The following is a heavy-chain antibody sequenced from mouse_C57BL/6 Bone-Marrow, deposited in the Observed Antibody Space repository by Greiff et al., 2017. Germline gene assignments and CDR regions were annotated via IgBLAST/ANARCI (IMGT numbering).Heavy chain of an antibody. CDR2: ILPGIGST. CDR3: AREGDGYRFAY. J-gene: IGHJ3*01. Sequence: VKLMESGAELMKPGASVKLSCKATGYTFTGYWIEWVKQRPGHGLEWIGEILPGIGSTNYNEKFKGKATFTADTSSNTAYMQLSSLTAEDSAIYYCAREGDGYRFAYWGQGTLVTVSA. CDR1: GYTFTGYW. D-gene: IGHD2-3*01. V-gene: IGHV1-9*01.